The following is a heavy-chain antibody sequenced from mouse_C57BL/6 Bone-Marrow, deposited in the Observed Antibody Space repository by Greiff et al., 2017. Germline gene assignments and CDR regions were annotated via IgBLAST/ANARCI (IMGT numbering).Heavy chain of an antibody. Sequence: QVQLQQPGAELVKPGASVKMSCKASGYTFTSYWITWVKQRPGQGLEWIGDIYPTSGRTNYNEKFKSKAILTVDTSSNTAYMQLSSLTSEDSAVFEGARSGPLGRSFDYWGQGTTLTVSS. J-gene: IGHJ2*01. CDR3: ARSGPLGRSFDY. V-gene: IGHV1-55*01. CDR2: IYPTSGRT. CDR1: GYTFTSYW. D-gene: IGHD4-1*01.